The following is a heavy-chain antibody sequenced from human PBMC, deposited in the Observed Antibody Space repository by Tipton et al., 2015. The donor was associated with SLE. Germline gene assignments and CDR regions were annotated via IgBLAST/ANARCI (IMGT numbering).Heavy chain of an antibody. J-gene: IGHJ4*02. CDR3: ARDGLAVAWDY. D-gene: IGHD6-19*01. V-gene: IGHV3-7*01. CDR1: GFSFSTYW. CDR2: INQDGRVK. Sequence: SLRLSCAASGFSFSTYWMRWVRQAPGKGLEWVAKINQDGRVKSYVDSVKGRFRISRENARNSLYLQTDSLRAEDTAVYYCARDGLAVAWDYWGQGTLVTVSS.